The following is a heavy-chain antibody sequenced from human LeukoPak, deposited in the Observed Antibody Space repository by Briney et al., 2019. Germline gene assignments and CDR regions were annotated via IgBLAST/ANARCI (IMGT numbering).Heavy chain of an antibody. D-gene: IGHD3-22*01. CDR2: FDPEDGET. CDR1: GYTPTELS. V-gene: IGHV1-24*01. Sequence: ASVKVSCKVSGYTPTELSMHWVRQAPGKGLEWMGGFDPEDGETIYAQKFQGRVTMTEDTSTDTAYMELSSLRSEDTAVYYCATGSYYDSSGYLTNWFDPWGQGTLVTVSS. J-gene: IGHJ5*02. CDR3: ATGSYYDSSGYLTNWFDP.